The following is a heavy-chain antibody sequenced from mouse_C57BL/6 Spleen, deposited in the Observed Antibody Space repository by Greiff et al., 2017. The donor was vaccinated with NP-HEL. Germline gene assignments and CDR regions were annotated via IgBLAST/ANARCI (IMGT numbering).Heavy chain of an antibody. J-gene: IGHJ2*01. CDR3: ASYYYEGVY. V-gene: IGHV1-82*01. Sequence: QVQLQQSGPELVKPGASVKISCKASGYAFSSSWMNWVKQRPGKGLEWIGRIYPGDGDTNYNGKFKGKATLTADKSSSTAYMQLSSLTSEDSAVYFCASYYYEGVYWGQGTTLTVSS. D-gene: IGHD1-1*01. CDR2: IYPGDGDT. CDR1: GYAFSSSW.